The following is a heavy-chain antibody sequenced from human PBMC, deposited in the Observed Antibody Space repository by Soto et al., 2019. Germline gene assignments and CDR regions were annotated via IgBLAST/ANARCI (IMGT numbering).Heavy chain of an antibody. J-gene: IGHJ4*02. D-gene: IGHD2-15*01. V-gene: IGHV1-46*01. CDR3: ARWGRYCSGGSCYDGGFDY. CDR1: GYTFTSYY. CDR2: INPSGGST. Sequence: ASVKVSCKASGYTFTSYYMHWVRQAPGQGLEWMGIINPSGGSTSYAQKFQGRVTMTRDTSTSTVYMELSSLRSEDTAVYYCARWGRYCSGGSCYDGGFDYWGQGTLVIVSS.